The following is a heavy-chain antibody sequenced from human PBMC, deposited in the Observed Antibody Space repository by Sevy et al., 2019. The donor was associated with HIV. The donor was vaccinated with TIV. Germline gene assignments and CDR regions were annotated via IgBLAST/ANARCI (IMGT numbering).Heavy chain of an antibody. Sequence: GGSLRLSCAASGFTFTEFVMSWVRQAPGKGLEWVSTINSGGGITYYADSVKGRFTISRDNSQNRLDLQMNSLRAEDTAVYYCAKDVVGGYYDSSGYSDHWGQGTLVTVSS. J-gene: IGHJ4*02. V-gene: IGHV3-23*01. CDR2: INSGGGIT. CDR3: AKDVVGGYYDSSGYSDH. D-gene: IGHD3-22*01. CDR1: GFTFTEFV.